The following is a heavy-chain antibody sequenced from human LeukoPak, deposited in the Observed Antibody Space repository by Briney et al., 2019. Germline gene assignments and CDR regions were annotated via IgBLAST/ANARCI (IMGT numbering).Heavy chain of an antibody. J-gene: IGHJ3*02. V-gene: IGHV3-48*03. D-gene: IGHD5-12*01. CDR3: AKDKEAHDAFDI. Sequence: GGSLRLSCAASGFTFSSYEMNWVRQAPGKGLEWVSYISSSSSTIYYADSVKGRFTISRDNRKNSLYLQMNGLKTEDTALYYCAKDKEAHDAFDIWGQGTMVAVS. CDR1: GFTFSSYE. CDR2: ISSSSSTI.